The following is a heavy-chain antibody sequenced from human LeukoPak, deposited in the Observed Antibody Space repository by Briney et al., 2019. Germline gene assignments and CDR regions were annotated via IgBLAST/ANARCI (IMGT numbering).Heavy chain of an antibody. Sequence: PGGSLRLSCAASGFTISTNYMNWVRQVPGKGLEWVSVLYSEGPSYYADSVKGRFTVSRDNSKNSLFLQMNSLRAEDTAVYYCARGKGGNYYDSGNYRFFHYFDYWGQGTLVTVSS. CDR2: LYSEGPS. CDR3: ARGKGGNYYDSGNYRFFHYFDY. CDR1: GFTISTNY. V-gene: IGHV3-66*01. D-gene: IGHD3-10*01. J-gene: IGHJ4*02.